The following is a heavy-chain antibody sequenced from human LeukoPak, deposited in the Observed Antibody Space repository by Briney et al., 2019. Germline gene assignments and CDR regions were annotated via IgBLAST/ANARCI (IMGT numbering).Heavy chain of an antibody. CDR1: GYSFTSYW. D-gene: IGHD1-26*01. V-gene: IGHV5-51*01. J-gene: IGHJ4*02. CDR2: IYPGDSDT. CDR3: ARRVASASIVGATQYFDY. Sequence: GESLKISCKGSGYSFTSYWSGWVRQMPGKGLEWMGIIYPGDSDTRYSPSFQGQVTISADKSISTAYLQWSSLKASDTAMYYCARRVASASIVGATQYFDYWGQGTLVTVSS.